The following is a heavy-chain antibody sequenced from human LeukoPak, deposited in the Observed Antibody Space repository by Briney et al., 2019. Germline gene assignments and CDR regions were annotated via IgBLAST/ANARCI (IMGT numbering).Heavy chain of an antibody. CDR1: GGSISNYY. D-gene: IGHD4-11*01. CDR2: IYYSGST. V-gene: IGHV4-59*08. Sequence: SETLSLTCTVSGGSISNYYWSWIRQPPGEELEWIGYIYYSGSTNYNPSLRSRVTISIDTSKNQFSLRLTSVPAADTAVYYCARGGLGGITAYSNYLFDYWGQGTLVTVSS. CDR3: ARGGLGGITAYSNYLFDY. J-gene: IGHJ4*02.